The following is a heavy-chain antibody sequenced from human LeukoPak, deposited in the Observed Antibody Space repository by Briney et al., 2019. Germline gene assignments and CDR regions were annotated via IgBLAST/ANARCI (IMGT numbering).Heavy chain of an antibody. J-gene: IGHJ4*02. CDR3: ARDSRWDFDY. CDR2: IYHSGST. CDR1: GGSISSGGYS. D-gene: IGHD4-23*01. Sequence: SETLSLTCAVSGGSISSGGYSWSWIRQPPGKGLEWIGYIYHSGSTYYNPSLKSRVTISVDRSKNQFSLKLSSVTAADTAVYYCARDSRWDFDYWGQGTLVTVSS. V-gene: IGHV4-30-2*01.